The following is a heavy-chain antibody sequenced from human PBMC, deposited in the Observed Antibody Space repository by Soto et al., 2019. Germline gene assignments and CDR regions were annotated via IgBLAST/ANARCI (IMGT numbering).Heavy chain of an antibody. D-gene: IGHD3-22*01. Sequence: GASVKVSCKASGYIFTNYNMHWVRQAPGQGLEWMGIINPSCGSTTHLQKFQGRVTMTRDTSTSTVYMELSSLRSEDTAVYYCARGYYDSSVYSYFDYWGQGTLVTVSS. CDR1: GYIFTNYN. CDR2: INPSCGST. V-gene: IGHV1-46*01. J-gene: IGHJ4*02. CDR3: ARGYYDSSVYSYFDY.